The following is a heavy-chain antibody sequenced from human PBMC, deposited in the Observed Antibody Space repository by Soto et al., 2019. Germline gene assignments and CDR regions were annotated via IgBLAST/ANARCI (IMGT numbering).Heavy chain of an antibody. D-gene: IGHD3-16*01. Sequence: GGSLRLSCAASRFTFSGYSMHWVRQAPGEGLEWVASISDDGTNKYYADSVKGRFTISRDNSKSTLYLQMNSLRSEDTAVYHCSTLNNLTLRRMNTDYWGQGTLVTVSS. CDR2: ISDDGTNK. V-gene: IGHV3-30*03. CDR3: STLNNLTLRRMNTDY. CDR1: RFTFSGYS. J-gene: IGHJ4*02.